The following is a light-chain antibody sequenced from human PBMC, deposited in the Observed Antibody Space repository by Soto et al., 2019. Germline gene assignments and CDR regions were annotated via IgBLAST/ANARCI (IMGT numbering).Light chain of an antibody. J-gene: IGKJ1*01. CDR1: QSVSSN. V-gene: IGKV3-15*01. Sequence: EVVMTQSPAPLSVSPGARAPLSCRASQSVSSNLAWYQQKPGQAPRLLIYGASTRATGIPARISGSGSGTEFTLTISSLQSEDFAVYYCQQYDKWRTFGQGTKVDIK. CDR3: QQYDKWRT. CDR2: GAS.